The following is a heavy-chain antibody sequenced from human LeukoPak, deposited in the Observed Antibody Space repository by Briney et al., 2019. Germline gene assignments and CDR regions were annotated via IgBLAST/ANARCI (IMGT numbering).Heavy chain of an antibody. CDR1: GGSISSYY. V-gene: IGHV4-59*12. CDR2: IYYSGST. D-gene: IGHD3-10*01. CDR3: ARDYYYGSGSPLFDY. Sequence: PSETLSLTCTVSGGSISSYYWNWIRQPPGKGLEWIGYIYYSGSTNYNPSLKNRVTISLDTSMNEFSLKLSSVTAADTAVYYCARDYYYGSGSPLFDYWGQGTLVTVSS. J-gene: IGHJ4*02.